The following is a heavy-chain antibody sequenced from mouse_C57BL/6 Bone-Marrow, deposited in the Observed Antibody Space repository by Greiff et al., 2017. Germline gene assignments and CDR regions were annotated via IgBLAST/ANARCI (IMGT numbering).Heavy chain of an antibody. Sequence: VQLQQSGPGLVQPSQSLSITCTVSGFSLTSYAVHWVRQTPGKGLEWLGVIWGGGSTDYNAAFISRRIISKDNSKSQVFYKMNSLQADDTATFYYAGNALRGYGYFGFWCQGPTLPVTS. J-gene: IGHJ2*01. CDR2: IWGGGST. CDR3: AGNALRGYGYFGF. CDR1: GFSLTSYA. D-gene: IGHD2-14*01. V-gene: IGHV2-2*01.